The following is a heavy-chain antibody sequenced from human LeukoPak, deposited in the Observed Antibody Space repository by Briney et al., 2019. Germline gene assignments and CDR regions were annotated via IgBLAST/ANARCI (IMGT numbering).Heavy chain of an antibody. CDR1: VFTFSSYT. J-gene: IGHJ4*02. V-gene: IGHV3-23*01. CDR2: ITTGDGNT. Sequence: GGSLRLSCTASVFTFSSYTMTWVRQAPRKGRKWVSTITTGDGNTYYADSVKGRFTVSRDDSKNTLYLQMNSLRAEDTAVYYCAKDGGLWVSAHWGDSWGRGTLVTVSS. CDR3: AKDGGLWVSAHWGDS. D-gene: IGHD7-27*01.